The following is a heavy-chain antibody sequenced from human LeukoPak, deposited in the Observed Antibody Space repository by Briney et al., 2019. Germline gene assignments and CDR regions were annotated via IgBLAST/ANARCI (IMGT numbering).Heavy chain of an antibody. V-gene: IGHV3-21*01. CDR1: GFTFSTYS. CDR2: ISGSSIYI. CDR3: ARDPPYYDSSGYYYDY. Sequence: PGGPLRLSCAASGFTFSTYSMTWVRQAPGKGLEWVSSISGSSIYIYYADSVKGRFTISRDDAKNSLYLQMNSLRAEDTAVYYCARDPPYYDSSGYYYDYWGQGTLVTVSS. J-gene: IGHJ4*02. D-gene: IGHD3-22*01.